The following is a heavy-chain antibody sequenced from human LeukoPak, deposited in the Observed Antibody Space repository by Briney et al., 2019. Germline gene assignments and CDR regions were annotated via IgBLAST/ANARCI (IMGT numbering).Heavy chain of an antibody. CDR3: ARPYSSNWYDAFHF. Sequence: PSETLSLTCTVSAASISSYYWSWIRQPPGKELEWIGYIYTSGSTSYNPSLKSRVTISVDTSKNQFSLKLSSVTAADTAVYYCARPYSSNWYDAFHFWGQGTMVTVSS. CDR2: IYTSGST. D-gene: IGHD6-13*01. V-gene: IGHV4-59*01. CDR1: AASISSYY. J-gene: IGHJ3*01.